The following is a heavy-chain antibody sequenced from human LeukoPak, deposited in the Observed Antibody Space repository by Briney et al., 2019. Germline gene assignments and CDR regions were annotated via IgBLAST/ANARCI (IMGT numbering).Heavy chain of an antibody. D-gene: IGHD1-7*01. Sequence: GGSLRLSCAASGFTFSSYAMSWVRQASGKGLEWVGRIRSKANSYATAYAASVKGRFTISRDDSKNTAYLQMNSLKTEDTAVYYCTRLTGTTRPYFDYWGQGTLVTVSS. V-gene: IGHV3-73*01. J-gene: IGHJ4*02. CDR3: TRLTGTTRPYFDY. CDR2: IRSKANSYAT. CDR1: GFTFSSYA.